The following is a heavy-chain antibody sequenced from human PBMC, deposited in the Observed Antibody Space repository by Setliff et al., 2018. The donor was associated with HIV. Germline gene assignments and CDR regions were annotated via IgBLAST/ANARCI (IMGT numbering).Heavy chain of an antibody. V-gene: IGHV4-34*01. J-gene: IGHJ5*02. Sequence: LSLTCAVYGESFSDYSWTWIRQPPGKGLEWIGEIYHSGSTNYNPSLKSRATISVDKSKNQFSLNLRSVTAADTAVYYCAREAQYSSSWSGRRVTWFDAWGQGTPVTVSS. D-gene: IGHD6-13*01. CDR3: AREAQYSSSWSGRRVTWFDA. CDR2: IYHSGST. CDR1: GESFSDYS.